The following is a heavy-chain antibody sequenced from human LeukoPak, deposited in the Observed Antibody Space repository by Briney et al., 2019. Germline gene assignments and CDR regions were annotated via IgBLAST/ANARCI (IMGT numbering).Heavy chain of an antibody. CDR1: GXTLSSYW. CDR3: ARGFDCSGGSCYSRYFQH. J-gene: IGHJ1*01. Sequence: PGGSLRLSCAASGXTLSSYWMSWVRQAPGKGLEWVANIKQDGGEKYYVDSVKGRFTISRDNAKNSLYLQMNSLRAEDTAVYYCARGFDCSGGSCYSRYFQHWGQGTLVTVSS. V-gene: IGHV3-7*04. CDR2: IKQDGGEK. D-gene: IGHD2-15*01.